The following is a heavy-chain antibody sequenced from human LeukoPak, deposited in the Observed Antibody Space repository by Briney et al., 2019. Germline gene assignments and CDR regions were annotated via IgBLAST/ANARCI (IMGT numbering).Heavy chain of an antibody. J-gene: IGHJ6*03. CDR1: GGSISSYY. CDR3: ARSPIVVVPAAFYYYYMDV. V-gene: IGHV4-59*12. D-gene: IGHD2-2*01. Sequence: PSETLSLTCTVSGGSISSYYWSWIRQPPGKGLEWIGYIYYSGSTNYNPSLKSRVTISVDTSKNQFSLKLSSVTAADTAVYYCARSPIVVVPAAFYYYYMDVWGKGTTVTVSS. CDR2: IYYSGST.